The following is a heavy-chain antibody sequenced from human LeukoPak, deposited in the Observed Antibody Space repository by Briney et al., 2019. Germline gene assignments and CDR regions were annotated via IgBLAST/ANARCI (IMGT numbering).Heavy chain of an antibody. CDR3: ARTRGTYYFDY. CDR2: IYAGGGT. CDR1: GFTVSSNY. J-gene: IGHJ4*02. V-gene: IGHV3-53*01. Sequence: GGSLRLSCAASGFTVSSNYMSWVRQAPGKGLEWVPLIYAGGGTYYADSVRGRFTISRDKSKNTLYFQLNSLRAGDTAVYYCARTRGTYYFDYWGQGALVTVSS.